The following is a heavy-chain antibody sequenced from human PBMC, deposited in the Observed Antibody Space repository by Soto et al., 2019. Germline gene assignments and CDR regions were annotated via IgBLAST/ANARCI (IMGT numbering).Heavy chain of an antibody. J-gene: IGHJ4*02. CDR1: GGSVSSGSYY. Sequence: QVQLQESGPGLVKPSETLSLTCTVSGGSVSSGSYYWSWIRQPPGKGLEWIGYIYYSGSTNYNPSLKSRVTISVDPSKNQLSLKPNSVTAADTAVYYCARYSSGWYDVSYWGQGTLVTVSS. CDR3: ARYSSGWYDVSY. V-gene: IGHV4-61*01. D-gene: IGHD6-19*01. CDR2: IYYSGST.